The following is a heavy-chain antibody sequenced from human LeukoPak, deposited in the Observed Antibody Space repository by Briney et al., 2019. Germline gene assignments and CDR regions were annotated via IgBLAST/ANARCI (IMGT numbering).Heavy chain of an antibody. Sequence: SATVSCKASGGTFSSYAISWVRQAPGQGLEWMGGIIPIFGTANYAQKFQGGVTITADESTSTAYMEPSSLRSEDTAVYYCARRNDSSGIDYFDYWGQGTLVTVSS. CDR1: GGTFSSYA. V-gene: IGHV1-69*13. CDR2: IIPIFGTA. D-gene: IGHD6-19*01. CDR3: ARRNDSSGIDYFDY. J-gene: IGHJ4*02.